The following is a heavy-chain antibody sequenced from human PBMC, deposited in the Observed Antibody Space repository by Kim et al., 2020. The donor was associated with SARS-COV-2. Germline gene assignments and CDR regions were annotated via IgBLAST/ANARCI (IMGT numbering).Heavy chain of an antibody. D-gene: IGHD3-10*01. CDR3: ARTIWFGDSGLDV. Sequence: YSQKFQGRVTITRDTSASTAYMELSSLRSEDTAVYYCARTIWFGDSGLDVWGQGTTVTVSS. V-gene: IGHV1-3*01. J-gene: IGHJ6*02.